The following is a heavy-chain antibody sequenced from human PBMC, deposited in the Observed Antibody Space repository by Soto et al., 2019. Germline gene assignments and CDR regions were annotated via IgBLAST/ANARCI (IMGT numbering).Heavy chain of an antibody. CDR2: IYPGDHET. D-gene: IGHD6-13*01. CDR3: ARSPRSSPYFDY. Sequence: GESLKISCQCSGYTFSNFWIGWVRQLPGKGLEWMGIIYPGDHETRYSPSFHGKVTISADKSINTAYLQWNSLEATDTAFYFCARSPRSSPYFDYWGQGALVTVSS. J-gene: IGHJ4*02. V-gene: IGHV5-51*01. CDR1: GYTFSNFW.